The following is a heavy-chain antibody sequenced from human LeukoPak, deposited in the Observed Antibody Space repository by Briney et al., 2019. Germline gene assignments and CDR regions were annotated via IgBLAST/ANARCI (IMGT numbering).Heavy chain of an antibody. CDR2: IRNDGTTK. CDR3: ARDLYDFWSGYFDY. Sequence: GGSLRLSCAASGFTFRSFGMHWVRQAPGKGLEWVTFIRNDGTTKYYADSVKGRFTISRDNSKNTLYLQMNSLRAEDTAVYYCARDLYDFWSGYFDYWGQGTLVTVSS. V-gene: IGHV3-30*02. CDR1: GFTFRSFG. J-gene: IGHJ4*02. D-gene: IGHD3-3*01.